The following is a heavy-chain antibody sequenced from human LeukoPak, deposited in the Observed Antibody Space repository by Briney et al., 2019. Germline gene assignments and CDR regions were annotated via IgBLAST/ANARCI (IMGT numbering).Heavy chain of an antibody. D-gene: IGHD2-2*01. CDR1: GFTFNTYS. J-gene: IGHJ3*02. CDR2: IAGSSGI. Sequence: GGSLRLSCAASGFTFNTYSMNWVRQAPGKGLEWISYIAGSSGILYADSVKGRFTISRDNAKNSLYLQMSSLRDEDTAVYYCARDSAYAFDIWGQGTMVTVSS. CDR3: ARDSAYAFDI. V-gene: IGHV3-48*02.